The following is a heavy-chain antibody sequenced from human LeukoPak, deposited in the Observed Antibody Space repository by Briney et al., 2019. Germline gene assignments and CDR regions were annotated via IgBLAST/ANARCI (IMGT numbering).Heavy chain of an antibody. Sequence: GGSLRLSCVASGCAFSDDSKNWVRQPPGKGLEWVSSISSTSKYIYYADSVKGRFTISRDNAKNSLFLQMNNLKVDDSAVYYCAREYTAMAYDYWGQGNLVTVSS. CDR1: GCAFSDDS. CDR3: AREYTAMAYDY. V-gene: IGHV3-21*01. J-gene: IGHJ4*02. CDR2: ISSTSKYI. D-gene: IGHD5-18*01.